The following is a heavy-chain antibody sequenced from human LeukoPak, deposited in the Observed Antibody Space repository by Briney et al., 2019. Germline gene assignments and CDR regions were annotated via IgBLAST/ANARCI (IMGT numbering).Heavy chain of an antibody. V-gene: IGHV3-30*02. CDR2: IRYDGSNK. Sequence: PGGSLRLSCAASGFTFSSYGMHWVRQAPGKGLEWVAFIRYDGSNKYYADSVKGRFTISRDNSKNTLYLQMNSLRAEDTAVYYCARDYPTTVVTRNYYYGMDVWGQGTTVTVSS. D-gene: IGHD4-23*01. CDR1: GFTFSSYG. CDR3: ARDYPTTVVTRNYYYGMDV. J-gene: IGHJ6*02.